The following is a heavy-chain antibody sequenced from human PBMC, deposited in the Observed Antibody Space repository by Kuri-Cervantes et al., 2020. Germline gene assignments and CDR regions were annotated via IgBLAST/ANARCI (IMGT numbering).Heavy chain of an antibody. D-gene: IGHD2-15*01. CDR1: GYTFTGYY. J-gene: IGHJ1*01. Sequence: SVKVPCQASGYTFTGYYMHWVRQAPGQGLEWMGWINPNSCGTNNAQKFQGRVTMTEDTSTDTAYMELSSLRSEDTAVYYCATGVQDFVWELFQHWGQGTLVTVSS. CDR3: ATGVQDFVWELFQH. V-gene: IGHV1-2*02. CDR2: INPNSCGT.